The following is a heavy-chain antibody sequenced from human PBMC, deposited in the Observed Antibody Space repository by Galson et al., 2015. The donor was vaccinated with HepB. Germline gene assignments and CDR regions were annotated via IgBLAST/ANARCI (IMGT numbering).Heavy chain of an antibody. CDR3: ARDLIDTAMAKYYYYGMDV. V-gene: IGHV3-48*03. CDR2: ISSSGSTI. D-gene: IGHD5-18*01. CDR1: GFTFSSYE. J-gene: IGHJ6*02. Sequence: LRLSCAASGFTFSSYEMNWVRQAPGKGLEWVSYISSSGSTIYYADSVKGRFTISRDNAKNSLYLQMNSLRAEDTAVYYCARDLIDTAMAKYYYYGMDVWGQGTTVTVSS.